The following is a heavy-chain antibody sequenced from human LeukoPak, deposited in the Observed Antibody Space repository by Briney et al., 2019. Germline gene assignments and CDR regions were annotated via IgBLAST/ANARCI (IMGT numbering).Heavy chain of an antibody. Sequence: PSETLSLTCTVAGGSISSYYWSWIRQPPGKGLEWIGYIYSSGSTNYNPSLNSRVTISVDTSKNQFSLKLSSVTAADTAVYYCARGGVGGYTANDYWGQGILVTVSS. D-gene: IGHD5-12*01. CDR1: GGSISSYY. CDR3: ARGGVGGYTANDY. V-gene: IGHV4-59*01. J-gene: IGHJ4*02. CDR2: IYSSGST.